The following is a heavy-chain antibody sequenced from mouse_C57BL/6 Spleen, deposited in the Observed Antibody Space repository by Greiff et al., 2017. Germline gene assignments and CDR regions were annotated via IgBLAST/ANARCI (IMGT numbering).Heavy chain of an antibody. V-gene: IGHV1-80*01. CDR3: ARYYGSSPYYFDY. J-gene: IGHJ2*01. CDR2: IYPGDGDT. Sequence: VQLVESGAELVKPGASVKISCKASGYAFSSYWMNWVKQRPGKGLEGIGQIYPGDGDTNYNGKFKGKATLTADKSSSTAYMQLSSLTSEDSAVYFCARYYGSSPYYFDYWGQGTTLTVSS. CDR1: GYAFSSYW. D-gene: IGHD1-1*01.